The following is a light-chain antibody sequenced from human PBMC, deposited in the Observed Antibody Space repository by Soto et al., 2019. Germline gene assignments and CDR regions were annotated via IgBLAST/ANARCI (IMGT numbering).Light chain of an antibody. J-gene: IGKJ1*01. CDR1: QSISRN. CDR3: QQSHNTPRT. Sequence: DIQMTQSPSSLSASVGDRVTITCRASQSISRNLNWYQQKPAKAPKVLIYNASTLQSGVPSRFSGSGSGTDFTLTISSLQPEDFATYFCQQSHNTPRTFGQGTKVEIK. CDR2: NAS. V-gene: IGKV1-39*01.